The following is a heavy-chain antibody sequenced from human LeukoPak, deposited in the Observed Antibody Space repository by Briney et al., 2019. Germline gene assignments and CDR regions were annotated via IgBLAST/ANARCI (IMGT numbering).Heavy chain of an antibody. J-gene: IGHJ4*02. CDR1: AFTFSGSW. CDR2: INGGGGST. V-gene: IGHV3-74*01. Sequence: GGSLRLSCAASAFTFSGSWMDWGRQAPGKGLVWVARINGGGGSTNYADSVKGRFTISRDNSKNTLYLQMNSLRAEDTAVYYCAKHTGAMVRGVIPYWGQGTLVTVSS. CDR3: AKHTGAMVRGVIPY. D-gene: IGHD3-10*01.